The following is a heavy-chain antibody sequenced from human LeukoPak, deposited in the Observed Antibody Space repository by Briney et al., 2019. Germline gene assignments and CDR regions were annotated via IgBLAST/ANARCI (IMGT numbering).Heavy chain of an antibody. J-gene: IGHJ5*02. D-gene: IGHD3-22*01. CDR1: GFTFSSYG. Sequence: PGGSLRLSCAASGFTFSSYGMHWVRQAPGKGLEWVAVIWYDGSNKYYAGSVKGRFTISRDNSKNTLYLQMNSLRAEDTAVYYCARESDTMIADPWGQGTLVTVSS. V-gene: IGHV3-33*01. CDR2: IWYDGSNK. CDR3: ARESDTMIADP.